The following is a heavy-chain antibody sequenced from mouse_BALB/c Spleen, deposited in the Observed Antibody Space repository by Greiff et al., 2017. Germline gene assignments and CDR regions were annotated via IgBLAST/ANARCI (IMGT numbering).Heavy chain of an antibody. J-gene: IGHJ4*01. Sequence: EVKLMESGGGLVKPGGSLKLSCAASGFTFSSYAMSWVRQTPEKRLEWVATISSGGSYTYYPDTVKGRFTISRDNAKNTLYLQMSSLKSEDTAMYYCARHESYYGSSYAMDYWGQGTSVTVSS. CDR2: ISSGGSYT. CDR1: GFTFSSYA. D-gene: IGHD1-1*01. CDR3: ARHESYYGSSYAMDY. V-gene: IGHV5-6-4*01.